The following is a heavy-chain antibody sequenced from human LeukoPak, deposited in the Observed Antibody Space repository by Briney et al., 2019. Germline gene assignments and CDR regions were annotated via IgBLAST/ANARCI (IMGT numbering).Heavy chain of an antibody. D-gene: IGHD1-7*01. V-gene: IGHV3-74*01. CDR2: INSDGSST. Sequence: GGSLRLSCAASGFTFSSYWMHWVRQAPGKGLVWVSRINSDGSSTSYADSVKGRFTISRDNAKNTLYLQMNSLRAEDTAVYYCATGITGTTCFDYWGQGTLVTVSS. J-gene: IGHJ4*02. CDR1: GFTFSSYW. CDR3: ATGITGTTCFDY.